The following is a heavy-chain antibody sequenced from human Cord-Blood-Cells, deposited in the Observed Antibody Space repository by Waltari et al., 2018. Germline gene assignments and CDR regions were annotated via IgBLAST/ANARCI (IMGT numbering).Heavy chain of an antibody. CDR1: WFTVSGNY. J-gene: IGHJ4*02. Sequence: EVQLVASGGGLVQPGGSLSLSCAAFWFTVSGNYMSWVRLAPWKGLEWVSVMYSGGSTYHADSVKGRFTIPRHNSKNTLYLQMNSLRAADTAVYYCARATGTYYSDYWGQGTLVTVSS. D-gene: IGHD1-1*01. CDR2: MYSGGST. V-gene: IGHV3-53*04. CDR3: ARATGTYYSDY.